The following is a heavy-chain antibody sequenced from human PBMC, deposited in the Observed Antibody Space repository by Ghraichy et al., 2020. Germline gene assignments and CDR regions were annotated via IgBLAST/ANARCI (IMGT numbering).Heavy chain of an antibody. Sequence: GRSLRLSCTASGFTFGDYAMSWFRQAPGKGLEWVGFIRSKAYGGTTEYAASVKGRFTISRDDSKSIAYLQMNSLKTEDTAVYYCTRELFGGSYSSGWYWGQGTLVTVSS. D-gene: IGHD6-19*01. V-gene: IGHV3-49*03. J-gene: IGHJ4*02. CDR1: GFTFGDYA. CDR2: IRSKAYGGTT. CDR3: TRELFGGSYSSGWY.